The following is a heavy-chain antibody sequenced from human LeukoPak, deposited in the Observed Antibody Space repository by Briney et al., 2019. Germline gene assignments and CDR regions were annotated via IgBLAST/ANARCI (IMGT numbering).Heavy chain of an antibody. V-gene: IGHV4-4*09. CDR2: IYTSGST. Sequence: SETLSLTCTVSGGSISSYYWSWIRQPPGKGLEWIGYIYTSGSTNYNPSLKSGVTISVDTSKNQFSLKLSSVTAADTAVYYCARILRPEDAFDIWGQGTMVTVSS. D-gene: IGHD2-8*01. J-gene: IGHJ3*02. CDR1: GGSISSYY. CDR3: ARILRPEDAFDI.